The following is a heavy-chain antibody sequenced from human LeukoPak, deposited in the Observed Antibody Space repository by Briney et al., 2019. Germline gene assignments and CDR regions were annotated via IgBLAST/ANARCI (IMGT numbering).Heavy chain of an antibody. CDR3: ARDLQYFAYYYMDV. J-gene: IGHJ6*03. CDR1: GFTFSSSE. CDR2: ISSSGSTI. D-gene: IGHD3-9*01. Sequence: GGSLRLSCAASGFTFSSSEMDWVRQALGKGLEWVSYISSSGSTIYYADSVKARFTISRDNAKNSLYLQMNSLRAEDTAVYYCARDLQYFAYYYMDVWGKGTTVTVSS. V-gene: IGHV3-48*03.